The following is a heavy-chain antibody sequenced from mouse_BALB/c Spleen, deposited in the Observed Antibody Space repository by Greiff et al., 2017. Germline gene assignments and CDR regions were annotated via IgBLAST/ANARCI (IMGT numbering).Heavy chain of an antibody. CDR1: GFTFSDYY. CDR3: ARGPITTATGQGY. CDR2: ISDGGSYT. D-gene: IGHD1-2*01. V-gene: IGHV5-4*02. J-gene: IGHJ2*01. Sequence: EVKVEESGGGLVKPGGSLKLSCAASGFTFSDYYMYWVRQTPEKRLEWVATISDGGSYTYYPDSVKGRFTISRDNAKNNLYLQMSSLKSEDTAMYYCARGPITTATGQGYWGQGTTLTVSS.